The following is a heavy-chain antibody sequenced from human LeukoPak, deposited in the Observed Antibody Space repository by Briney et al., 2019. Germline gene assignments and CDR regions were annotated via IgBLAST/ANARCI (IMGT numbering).Heavy chain of an antibody. CDR2: INPNTGGT. D-gene: IGHD5-18*01. Sequence: ASVKVSCKASGYTFSDYYIHWVRQAPGQGLEWMGWINPNTGGTNYAQKFQGRVSMTTDTSIGTAYMDLSSLRSDDTAVYYYARESLGYSDDYWGQGTLVTVSS. CDR3: ARESLGYSDDY. J-gene: IGHJ4*02. V-gene: IGHV1-2*02. CDR1: GYTFSDYY.